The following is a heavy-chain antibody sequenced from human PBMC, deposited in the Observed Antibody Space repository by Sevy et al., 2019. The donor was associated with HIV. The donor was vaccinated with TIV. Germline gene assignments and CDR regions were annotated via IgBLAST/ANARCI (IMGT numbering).Heavy chain of an antibody. CDR3: ARETDDYGGIFDQ. V-gene: IGHV4-59*01. Sequence: SETLSLTCTVSGDSITSYYWSWIRQPPGKGLEWIGYIYYGGTTNSNPSLKSRVTISVDTFTSQVSLMLSSVTAADTAVYFCARETDDYGGIFDQWGQGTLVTVSS. J-gene: IGHJ4*02. CDR2: IYYGGTT. CDR1: GDSITSYY. D-gene: IGHD4-17*01.